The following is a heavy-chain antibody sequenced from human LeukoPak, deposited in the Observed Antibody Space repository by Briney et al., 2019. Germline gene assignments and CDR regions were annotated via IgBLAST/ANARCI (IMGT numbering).Heavy chain of an antibody. CDR2: ISYDGSNK. D-gene: IGHD1-26*01. J-gene: IGHJ4*02. Sequence: SGGSLRLSCAASGFTFSSYGMHWVRQAPGKGLEWVAVISYDGSNKYYADSVKGRFTISRDNSKNTLYLQMNSLRAEDTAVYYCAKDSEYSGSFYFDYWGQGTLVTVSS. CDR1: GFTFSSYG. CDR3: AKDSEYSGSFYFDY. V-gene: IGHV3-30*18.